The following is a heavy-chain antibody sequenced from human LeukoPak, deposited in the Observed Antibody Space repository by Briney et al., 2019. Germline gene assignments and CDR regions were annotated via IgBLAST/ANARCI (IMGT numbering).Heavy chain of an antibody. D-gene: IGHD3-10*01. V-gene: IGHV4-31*03. CDR3: ARSYYGSDPNWFDP. Sequence: SETLSLTCTVSGGSISSGGYYWSWIRQHPGKGLEWIGYIYYSGSTYYNPSLKSRVTISVDTSKNQFSQKLSSVTAADTAVYYCARSYYGSDPNWFDPWGQGTLVTVSS. CDR2: IYYSGST. J-gene: IGHJ5*02. CDR1: GGSISSGGYY.